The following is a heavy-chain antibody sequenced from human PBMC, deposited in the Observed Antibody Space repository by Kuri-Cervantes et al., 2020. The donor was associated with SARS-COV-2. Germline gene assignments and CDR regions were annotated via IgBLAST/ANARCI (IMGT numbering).Heavy chain of an antibody. D-gene: IGHD2-15*01. Sequence: GESLKISCAASGFTFSSYSMNWVRQAPGKGLGWVSSISSSSSYIYYADSVKGRFTISRDNAKNSLYLQMNSLRAEDTAVYYCAKSLIWHYFDYWGQGTLVTVSS. V-gene: IGHV3-21*01. CDR2: ISSSSSYI. J-gene: IGHJ4*02. CDR3: AKSLIWHYFDY. CDR1: GFTFSSYS.